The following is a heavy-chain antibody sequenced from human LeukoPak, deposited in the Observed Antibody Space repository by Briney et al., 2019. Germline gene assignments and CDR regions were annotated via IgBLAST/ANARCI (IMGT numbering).Heavy chain of an antibody. Sequence: GSLRLSCAASGFTFSSYAMHWVRQAPGKGLEWVAVISYDGSNKYYADSVKGRFTISRDNSKNTLYLQMNSLRAEDTAVYYCARDRGYSGYDTYGMDVWGKGTTVTVSS. CDR2: ISYDGSNK. V-gene: IGHV3-30*04. CDR1: GFTFSSYA. J-gene: IGHJ6*04. CDR3: ARDRGYSGYDTYGMDV. D-gene: IGHD5-12*01.